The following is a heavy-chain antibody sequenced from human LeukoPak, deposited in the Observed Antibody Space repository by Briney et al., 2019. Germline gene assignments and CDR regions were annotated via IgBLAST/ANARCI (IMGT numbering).Heavy chain of an antibody. V-gene: IGHV3-23*01. CDR1: GFTFSSYA. J-gene: IGHJ5*02. CDR2: ISGSGGST. CDR3: AKEGYCSSTSCPNWFDP. Sequence: GGSLRLSCAASGFTFSSYAMSWVRQAPGKGLEWVSAISGSGGSTYYADSVKGRFTISRDNSKNTPYLQMNSLRAEDTAVYYCAKEGYCSSTSCPNWFDPWGQGTLVTVSS. D-gene: IGHD2-2*01.